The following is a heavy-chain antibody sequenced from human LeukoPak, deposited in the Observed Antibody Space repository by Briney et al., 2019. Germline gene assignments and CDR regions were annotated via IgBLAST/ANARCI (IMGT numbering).Heavy chain of an antibody. V-gene: IGHV3-30*02. CDR2: IRYDGSNK. CDR3: AGPYSSSPLDDY. J-gene: IGHJ4*02. Sequence: PGGSLRLSCEASGFTFSIYWMSWVRQAPGKGLEWVAFIRYDGSNKYYADSVKGRFTISRDNSKNTLYLQMNSLRAEDTAVYYCAGPYSSSPLDDYWGQGTLVTVSS. CDR1: GFTFSIYW. D-gene: IGHD6-6*01.